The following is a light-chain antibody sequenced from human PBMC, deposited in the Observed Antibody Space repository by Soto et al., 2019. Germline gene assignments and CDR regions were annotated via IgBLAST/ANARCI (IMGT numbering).Light chain of an antibody. Sequence: EVVMTQSPATLSVSPGESATLSFRASQGVTRNLAWYQQKPGQPPRLLISAASARATDIPARFSGSGSETDFALTISSLQSEDFAVYYCHQYHNWPWTFGRGTKV. CDR2: AAS. J-gene: IGKJ1*01. CDR1: QGVTRN. CDR3: HQYHNWPWT. V-gene: IGKV3-15*01.